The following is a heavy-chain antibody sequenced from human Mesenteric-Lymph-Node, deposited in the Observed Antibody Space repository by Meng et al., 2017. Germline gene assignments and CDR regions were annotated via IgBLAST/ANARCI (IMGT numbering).Heavy chain of an antibody. CDR1: GFTFSSYT. CDR3: ARDTPGLLFDY. J-gene: IGHJ4*02. Sequence: EVQLVESGGGLVNPWGSLRLSCAASGFTFSSYTMNWVRRAPGKGLEWVSSISSSSNYIYSADSVKGRFTISRDNAKNSLYLQMNSLRAEDTAVYYCARDTPGLLFDYWGQGTLVTVSS. CDR2: ISSSSNYI. D-gene: IGHD5-18*01. V-gene: IGHV3-21*01.